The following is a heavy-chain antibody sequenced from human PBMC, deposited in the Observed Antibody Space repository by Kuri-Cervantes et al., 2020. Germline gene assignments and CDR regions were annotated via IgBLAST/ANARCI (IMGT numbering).Heavy chain of an antibody. V-gene: IGHV2-26*01. CDR1: GFSLSNARMG. D-gene: IGHD3-3*01. CDR3: ARILLRRDFWSGYIPGELDY. J-gene: IGHJ4*01. CDR2: IFSNDEK. Sequence: SGPTLVKPTETLTLTCTVSGFSLSNARMGVSWIRQPPGKALEWLAHIFSNDEKSYSTSLKSRLTISKDTSKSQVVLTMTNMDPVDTATYYCARILLRRDFWSGYIPGELDYWGQGTLVTVSS.